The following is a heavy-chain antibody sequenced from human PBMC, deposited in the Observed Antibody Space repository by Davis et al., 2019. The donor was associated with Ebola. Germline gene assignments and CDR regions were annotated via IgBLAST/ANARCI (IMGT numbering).Heavy chain of an antibody. D-gene: IGHD2-2*01. CDR3: ARGTSGRSPFDP. CDR1: GFTFSNYA. CDR2: ISVSGGSA. J-gene: IGHJ5*02. V-gene: IGHV3-23*01. Sequence: GESLKISCTASGFTFSNYAMSWVRQAPGKGLEWVSAISVSGGSAYYADSVTGRFTISRDNSKNTLYLQMNSLRAEDTAVYYCARGTSGRSPFDPWGQGTLVTVSS.